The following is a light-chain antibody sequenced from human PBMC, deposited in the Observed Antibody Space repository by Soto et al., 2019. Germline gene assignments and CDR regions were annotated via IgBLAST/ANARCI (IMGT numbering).Light chain of an antibody. Sequence: QSVLVQPASVSGSPGQSITISCTGTSSDVGGYNYVSWYQQHPGKAPELMIYEVSNRPSGVSIRFSGSKSGNTASLTISGPQAEDVADYYCSTYTSSSTLVFGTGTKVTVL. CDR1: SSDVGGYNY. J-gene: IGLJ1*01. CDR2: EVS. CDR3: STYTSSSTLV. V-gene: IGLV2-14*01.